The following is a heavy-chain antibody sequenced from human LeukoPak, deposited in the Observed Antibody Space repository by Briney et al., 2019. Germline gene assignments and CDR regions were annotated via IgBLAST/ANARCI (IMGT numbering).Heavy chain of an antibody. CDR2: IHYSGSA. V-gene: IGHV4-59*01. J-gene: IGHJ4*02. CDR3: ARDREYGTFDY. D-gene: IGHD3-10*01. CDR1: GGSISSYY. Sequence: SETLSLTCIVSGGSISSYYWSWIRQFPGKGLEWIGYIHYSGSANYNPPLKSRVTISVDTSKNQFSLKLSSVTAADTAVYYCARDREYGTFDYWGQGTLVTVSS.